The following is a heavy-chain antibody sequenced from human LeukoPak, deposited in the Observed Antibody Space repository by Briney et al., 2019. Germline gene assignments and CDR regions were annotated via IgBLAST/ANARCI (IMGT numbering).Heavy chain of an antibody. J-gene: IGHJ4*02. CDR3: ARGFHYYDSSGYYQSPDY. D-gene: IGHD3-22*01. CDR1: GGSISSSSYY. CDR2: IYYSGST. V-gene: IGHV4-39*01. Sequence: PSETLSLTCTVSGGSISSSSYYWGWIRQPPGKGLEWIGSIYYSGSTYYNPSLKSRVTISVDTSKNQFSLKLSSVTAADTAVYYCARGFHYYDSSGYYQSPDYWGQGTLVTVSS.